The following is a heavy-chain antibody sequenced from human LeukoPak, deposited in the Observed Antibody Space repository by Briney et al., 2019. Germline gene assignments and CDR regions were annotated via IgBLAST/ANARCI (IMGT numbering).Heavy chain of an antibody. CDR1: GFTFSSYA. D-gene: IGHD2-8*01. CDR3: AKDRIEEYCTNGVCYGGQGEFDP. J-gene: IGHJ5*02. V-gene: IGHV3-30-3*01. Sequence: GGSLRLSCAASGFTFSSYAMHWVRQAPGKGLEWVAVISYDGSNKYYADSVKGRFTISRDNSKNTLYLQMNSLRAEDTAVYYCAKDRIEEYCTNGVCYGGQGEFDPWGQGTLVTVSS. CDR2: ISYDGSNK.